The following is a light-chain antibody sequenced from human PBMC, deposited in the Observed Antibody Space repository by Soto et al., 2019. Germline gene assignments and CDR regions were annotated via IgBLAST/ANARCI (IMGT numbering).Light chain of an antibody. V-gene: IGLV2-14*01. CDR1: SSDVGAYNY. CDR3: TSYTRTSTYV. CDR2: DVT. J-gene: IGLJ1*01. Sequence: QSVLTQPASVSGSPGQSITISCTGTSSDVGAYNYVSWYQQHPGKVPKLMIYDVTNRPSGVSNRFSGSKSGNTASLTISGLQAEDEADYYCTSYTRTSTYVFGPGTKLTVL.